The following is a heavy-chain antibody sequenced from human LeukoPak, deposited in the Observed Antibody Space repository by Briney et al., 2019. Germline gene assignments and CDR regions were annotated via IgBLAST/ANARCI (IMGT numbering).Heavy chain of an antibody. CDR3: ARESDSSGYYPDY. Sequence: SETLSLTCTVSGGSISSYYWSWIRQPPGKRLEWIGYIYYSGSTNYNPSLKSRVTILVDTSENQFSLKLSSVTAADTAVYYCARESDSSGYYPDYWGQGTLVTVSS. CDR1: GGSISSYY. J-gene: IGHJ4*02. D-gene: IGHD3-22*01. CDR2: IYYSGST. V-gene: IGHV4-59*01.